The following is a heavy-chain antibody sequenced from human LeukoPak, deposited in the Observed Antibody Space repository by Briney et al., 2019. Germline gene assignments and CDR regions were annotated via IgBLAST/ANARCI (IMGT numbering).Heavy chain of an antibody. Sequence: SETLSLTCTVSGGSISSGSYYWSWIRQPAGKGLEWIGRIYTSGSTNYNPSLKSRVTISVDTSKNQFSLKLSSVTAADTAVYYCARGSSGWYYYYMDVWGKGTTVTVSS. CDR3: ARGSSGWYYYYMDV. J-gene: IGHJ6*03. CDR1: GGSISSGSYY. CDR2: IYTSGST. D-gene: IGHD6-19*01. V-gene: IGHV4-61*02.